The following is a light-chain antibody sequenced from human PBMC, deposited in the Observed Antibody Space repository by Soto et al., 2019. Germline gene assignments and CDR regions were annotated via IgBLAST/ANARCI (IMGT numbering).Light chain of an antibody. CDR1: RSLVYSDGNAY. J-gene: IGKJ1*01. Sequence: DVVMTQSPLSLPVTLGQPASISCRSSRSLVYSDGNAYLNWFHQRPGQSPRRLIYKASNRDSGGPARFSGSGSGTDFTLHINRVEAEDVGVYYCMQGTHWPPTFGRGTRVEIE. CDR3: MQGTHWPPT. V-gene: IGKV2-30*01. CDR2: KAS.